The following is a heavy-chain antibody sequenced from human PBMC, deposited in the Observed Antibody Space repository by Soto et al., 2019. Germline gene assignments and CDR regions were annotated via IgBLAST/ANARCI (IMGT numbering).Heavy chain of an antibody. CDR1: GFTFSSYA. J-gene: IGHJ4*02. V-gene: IGHV3-23*01. D-gene: IGHD6-6*01. CDR2: ISGIGGST. CDR3: AKDRGGYSSSSGLDSNY. Sequence: GGSLRLSCAASGFTFSSYAMSWVRQAPGKGLEWVSAISGIGGSTYYADSLKGRFTNSRDNSKTTLYLQMNGLRAEDTAVYYCAKDRGGYSSSSGLDSNYWGQGTLVTVSS.